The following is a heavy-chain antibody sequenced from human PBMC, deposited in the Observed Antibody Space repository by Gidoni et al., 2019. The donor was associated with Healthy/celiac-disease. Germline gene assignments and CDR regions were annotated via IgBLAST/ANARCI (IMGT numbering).Heavy chain of an antibody. CDR3: AKVPNPGPLPDKGRGADFDY. Sequence: EVQLVESGGGLVQRGRSLRLSCAASGFTFDDYAMHWVRQAPGKGLEWVSGISWNSGSIGYADSVKGRFTISRDNAKNSLYLQMNSLRAEDTALYYCAKVPNPGPLPDKGRGADFDYWGQGTLVTVSS. CDR1: GFTFDDYA. CDR2: ISWNSGSI. D-gene: IGHD2-15*01. V-gene: IGHV3-9*01. J-gene: IGHJ4*02.